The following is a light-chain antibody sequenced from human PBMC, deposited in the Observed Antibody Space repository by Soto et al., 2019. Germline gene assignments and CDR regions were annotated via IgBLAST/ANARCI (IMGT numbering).Light chain of an antibody. CDR2: AAS. Sequence: DIQMTQSPSSLSASVGDRVTITCRASQSISSYLNWYQQKPGKAPKLLIYAASSLQSGVPSRFSGSGSGTDFTLTISSLQPEDFATYYCQQSYSTRETFGRGTKVEIK. J-gene: IGKJ1*01. CDR3: QQSYSTRET. CDR1: QSISSY. V-gene: IGKV1-39*01.